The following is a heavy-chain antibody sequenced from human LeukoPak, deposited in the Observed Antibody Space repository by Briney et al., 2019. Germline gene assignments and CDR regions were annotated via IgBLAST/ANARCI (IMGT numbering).Heavy chain of an antibody. CDR3: ARAPRGVVDY. D-gene: IGHD3-10*01. V-gene: IGHV3-74*01. CDR2: TNSDGSST. J-gene: IGHJ4*02. Sequence: PGGSLRPSCAASGFTFSSYWMHWVRQAPGKGLVWVSRTNSDGSSTSYADSVKGRFTISRDNAKNTLYLQMNSLRAEDTAVYYCARAPRGVVDYWGQGTLVTVSS. CDR1: GFTFSSYW.